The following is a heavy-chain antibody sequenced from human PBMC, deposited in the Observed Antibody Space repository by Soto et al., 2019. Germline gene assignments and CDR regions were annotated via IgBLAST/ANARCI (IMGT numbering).Heavy chain of an antibody. CDR1: GYTFTSYG. CDR2: ISTYNGNT. V-gene: IGHV1-18*01. D-gene: IGHD3-3*01. J-gene: IGHJ4*02. CDR3: ARDFRFLEWSHRAPRHY. Sequence: ASVKVSCKASGYTFTSYGISWVRQAPGQGLEWMGWISTYNGNTNYAQKFQGRVTMTTDTPTSTAYMELRSLRSDDTAVYYCARDFRFLEWSHRAPRHYWGQGTLVTVSS.